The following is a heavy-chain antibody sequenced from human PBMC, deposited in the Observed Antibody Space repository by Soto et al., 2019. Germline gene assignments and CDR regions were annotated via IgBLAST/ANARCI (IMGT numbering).Heavy chain of an antibody. CDR3: ARNYYDSSDSFDY. Sequence: SVKVSCKASGGTFSSYAISWVRQAPGQGLEWMGGIIPIFGTANYAQKFQGRVTITADESTSTAYMELSSLRSEDTAVYYCARNYYDSSDSFDYWGQGTLVTVSS. D-gene: IGHD3-22*01. CDR1: GGTFSSYA. CDR2: IIPIFGTA. V-gene: IGHV1-69*13. J-gene: IGHJ4*02.